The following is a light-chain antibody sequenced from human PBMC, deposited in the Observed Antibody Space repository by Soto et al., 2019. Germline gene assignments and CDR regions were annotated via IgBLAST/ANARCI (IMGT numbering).Light chain of an antibody. CDR3: SSFAGSNNLV. CDR2: EVN. J-gene: IGLJ3*02. Sequence: QSVLTQPPSASGSPGQSVTISCTGTSSDVGGYNYVSWYQQHPGKAPKLMIYEVNKRPSGVPDRFSGSKSGNTASLTVSGLQAEDEDDYHCSSFAGSNNLVFGGGTKLTVL. CDR1: SSDVGGYNY. V-gene: IGLV2-8*01.